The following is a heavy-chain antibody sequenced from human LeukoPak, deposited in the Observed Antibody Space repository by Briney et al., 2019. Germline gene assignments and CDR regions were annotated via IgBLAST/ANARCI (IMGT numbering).Heavy chain of an antibody. CDR1: GYTFTSCD. CDR3: ATGGYNWNDENWFDP. V-gene: IGHV1-8*03. Sequence: GASVKVSCKASGYTFTSCDINWVRQATGQGLEWMGWMNPNSDNTGYAQKFQGRVTITRNTSISTAYMELSSLRSEDTAVYYCATGGYNWNDENWFDPWGQGTLVTVSS. CDR2: MNPNSDNT. D-gene: IGHD1-1*01. J-gene: IGHJ5*02.